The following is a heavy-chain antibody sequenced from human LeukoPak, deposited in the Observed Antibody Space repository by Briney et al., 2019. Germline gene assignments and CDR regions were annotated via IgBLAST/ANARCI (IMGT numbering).Heavy chain of an antibody. CDR1: GYTFTSYG. V-gene: IGHV1-24*01. J-gene: IGHJ4*02. Sequence: ASVTVSFTASGYTFTSYGISWVRQAPGKGLEWMGGFDPEDGETIYAQKFQGRVTMTEDTSTDTAYMELSSLRSEDTAVYYCATDRFQAYCGGDCFGFDYWGQGTLVTVSS. CDR3: ATDRFQAYCGGDCFGFDY. CDR2: FDPEDGET. D-gene: IGHD2-21*02.